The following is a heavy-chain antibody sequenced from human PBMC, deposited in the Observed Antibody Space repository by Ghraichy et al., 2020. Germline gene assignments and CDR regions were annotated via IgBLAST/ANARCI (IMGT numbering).Heavy chain of an antibody. CDR2: ISASGGDT. D-gene: IGHD1-26*01. V-gene: IGHV3-23*01. J-gene: IGHJ4*02. Sequence: LSLTCAASGFTFSSYAMNWVRQAPGKGLEWVSEISASGGDTYYSDSVKGRFTISRDNSKNTLYLRMNSLRAEDTAVYYCARGWGDFDYWGQGTLVTVSS. CDR3: ARGWGDFDY. CDR1: GFTFSSYA.